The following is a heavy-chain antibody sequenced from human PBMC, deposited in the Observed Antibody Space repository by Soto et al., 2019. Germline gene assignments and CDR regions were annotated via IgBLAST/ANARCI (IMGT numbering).Heavy chain of an antibody. CDR3: ARGGLYCSGGSCYSVYYYYMDV. CDR2: MNPNSGNT. J-gene: IGHJ6*03. V-gene: IGHV1-8*01. Sequence: QVQLVQSGAEVKKPGASVKVSCKASGYTFTSYDINWVRQATGQGLEWMGWMNPNSGNTGYAQKFQGRVTMTMNTSISTAYMELSSLRSEDTAVYYCARGGLYCSGGSCYSVYYYYMDVWGKGTTVTVSS. CDR1: GYTFTSYD. D-gene: IGHD2-15*01.